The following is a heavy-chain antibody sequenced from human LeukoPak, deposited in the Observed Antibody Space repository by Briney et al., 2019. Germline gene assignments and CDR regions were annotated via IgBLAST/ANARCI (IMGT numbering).Heavy chain of an antibody. V-gene: IGHV3-7*01. CDR1: GFTFSSYW. J-gene: IGHJ4*02. CDR2: IKQDGSEK. D-gene: IGHD2-21*01. CDR3: ARDSIRRLPFDY. Sequence: PLGVLRLSCAASGFTFSSYWMSWVRQAPGKGLEWVANIKQDGSEKYYVDSVKGRFTISRDNAKNSLYLQMNSLRAEDTAVYYCARDSIRRLPFDYWGQGTLVTVSS.